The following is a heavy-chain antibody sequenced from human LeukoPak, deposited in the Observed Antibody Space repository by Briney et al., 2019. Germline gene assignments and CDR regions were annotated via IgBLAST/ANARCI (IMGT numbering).Heavy chain of an antibody. Sequence: SETLSLTCTVSGYSISSGYYWGWIRQPPGKGLEWIGSIYHSGSTYYNPSLKSRVTISVDTSKNQFSLKLSSVTAADTAVYYCTRGSIAYYYMDVWGKGTTVTISS. D-gene: IGHD3-22*01. J-gene: IGHJ6*03. CDR2: IYHSGST. V-gene: IGHV4-38-2*02. CDR3: TRGSIAYYYMDV. CDR1: GYSISSGYY.